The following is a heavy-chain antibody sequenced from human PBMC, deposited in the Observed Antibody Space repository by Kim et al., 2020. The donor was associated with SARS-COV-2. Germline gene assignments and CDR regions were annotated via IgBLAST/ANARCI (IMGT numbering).Heavy chain of an antibody. D-gene: IGHD3-22*01. CDR3: VKDREYYDSSGTPY. Sequence: ADSVKGRFTISRDNSKNTLYLQMSSLRAEDTAVYYCVKDREYYDSSGTPYWGQGTLVTVSS. J-gene: IGHJ1*01. V-gene: IGHV3-64D*09.